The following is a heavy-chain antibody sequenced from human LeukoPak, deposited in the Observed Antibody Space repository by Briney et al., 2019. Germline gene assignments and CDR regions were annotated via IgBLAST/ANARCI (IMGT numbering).Heavy chain of an antibody. Sequence: GGSLRLSCAASGFTFSSYAMSWVRQAPGKGVEWVSAISGTGGSTYYAGSVKGRFTISRDNSKNTLYLQMNSLRAEDTALYYCAKVMGGNQPQGSFDIWGQGTLVTVSS. J-gene: IGHJ3*02. CDR1: GFTFSSYA. CDR3: AKVMGGNQPQGSFDI. D-gene: IGHD4-23*01. CDR2: ISGTGGST. V-gene: IGHV3-23*01.